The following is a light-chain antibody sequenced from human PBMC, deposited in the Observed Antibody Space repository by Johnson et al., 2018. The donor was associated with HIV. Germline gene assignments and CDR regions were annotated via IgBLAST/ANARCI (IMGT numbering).Light chain of an antibody. V-gene: IGLV1-51*02. CDR2: ENN. CDR1: SSDMGNYA. J-gene: IGLJ1*01. CDR3: GTWDSSLSAFYV. Sequence: QSVLSQPPSVSAAPGQKVTISCSGSSSDMGNYAVSWYQQLPGTAPKLLIYENNKRPSGIPDRFSGSKSGTSATLGITGLQTGDEADYYCGTWDSSLSAFYVFGTGTKITVL.